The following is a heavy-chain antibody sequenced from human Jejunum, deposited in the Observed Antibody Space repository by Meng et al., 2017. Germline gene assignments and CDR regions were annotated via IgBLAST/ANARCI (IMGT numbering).Heavy chain of an antibody. J-gene: IGHJ5*02. CDR3: ARGSTRMDDA. CDR1: GYTFTTYY. V-gene: IGHV1-8*01. CDR2: MHPSSGDT. D-gene: IGHD2-15*01. Sequence: QVQLVQSGAEVKKPGASVKVSCRTSGYTFTTYYLNWARQASGQGFEWMGWMHPSSGDTDYAQKFQGRVSMTRDTSINTAYLELYSLRSEDTAVYYCARGSTRMDDAWGQGTLVTVSS.